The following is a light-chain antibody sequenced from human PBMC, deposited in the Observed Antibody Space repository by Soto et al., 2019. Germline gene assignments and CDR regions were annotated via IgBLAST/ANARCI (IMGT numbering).Light chain of an antibody. Sequence: IEVTQSPSSLAASLGDRVTITCRASQTISTSLDWYQQKPGKAPKLLIFTSSNLESGVPSRFSGSGSGTDFTLTISSMQREDFATYFCQQGYSCPRTFGQGTKVDIK. J-gene: IGKJ1*01. CDR1: QTISTS. CDR2: TSS. CDR3: QQGYSCPRT. V-gene: IGKV1-39*01.